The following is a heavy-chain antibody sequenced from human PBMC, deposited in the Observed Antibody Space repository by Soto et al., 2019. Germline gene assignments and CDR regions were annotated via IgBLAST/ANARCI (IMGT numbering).Heavy chain of an antibody. CDR3: ARDLSWGSNWYYYMDV. CDR2: ISSSSSVI. J-gene: IGHJ6*03. CDR1: GFILSDCA. D-gene: IGHD7-27*01. V-gene: IGHV3-48*01. Sequence: EVQLVESGGGLVQPGGSLRLSCATSGFILSDCAMNWVRQAPGKGLEWVSYISSSSSVIDYADSVKGRFTVSGDNARNSLYLQMNSLSAEDTAVYYCARDLSWGSNWYYYMDVWGKGTTVTVSS.